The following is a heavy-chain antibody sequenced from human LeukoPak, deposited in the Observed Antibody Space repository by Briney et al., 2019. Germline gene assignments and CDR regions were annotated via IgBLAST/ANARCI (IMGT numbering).Heavy chain of an antibody. J-gene: IGHJ2*01. CDR1: GGSFSGYY. D-gene: IGHD4-17*01. CDR2: INHSGST. V-gene: IGHV4-34*01. CDR3: AGGSSSTTVPSRYFDL. Sequence: SETLSLTCAVYGGSFSGYYWSWIRQPPGKGLEWIGEINHSGSTNYNPSLKSRVTISVDTSKNQFSLKLSSVTAADTAVYYCAGGSSSTTVPSRYFDLWGRGTLVTVSS.